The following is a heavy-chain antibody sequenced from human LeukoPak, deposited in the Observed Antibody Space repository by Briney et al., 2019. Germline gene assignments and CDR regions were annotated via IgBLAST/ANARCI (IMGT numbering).Heavy chain of an antibody. CDR1: GFTFSSYS. D-gene: IGHD6-13*01. J-gene: IGHJ5*02. V-gene: IGHV3-21*01. Sequence: GGSLILSCAASGFTFSSYSMNWVRQAPGKGLDWVSSISSSSSYIYYADSVKGRFTISRDNAKNSLYLQMNSLRAEDTAVYYCARDIVAAAGTNWFDPWGQGTLVTVSS. CDR2: ISSSSSYI. CDR3: ARDIVAAAGTNWFDP.